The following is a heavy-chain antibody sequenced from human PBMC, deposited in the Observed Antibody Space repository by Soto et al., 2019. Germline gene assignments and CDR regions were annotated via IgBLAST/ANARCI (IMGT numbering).Heavy chain of an antibody. V-gene: IGHV1-8*01. D-gene: IGHD3-9*01. CDR1: GYTFTSYD. J-gene: IGHJ5*01. CDR3: ARRHYDILTGGDWFDS. Sequence: QVQLVQSGAEVKKPGASVKVSCKASGYTFTSYDINWVRQATGQGLEWMGWMNPNSGNTGYAQKFQGRVTMTRNTSISTAYMELSSLRSEDTAVYYCARRHYDILTGGDWFDSWGQATVITVSS. CDR2: MNPNSGNT.